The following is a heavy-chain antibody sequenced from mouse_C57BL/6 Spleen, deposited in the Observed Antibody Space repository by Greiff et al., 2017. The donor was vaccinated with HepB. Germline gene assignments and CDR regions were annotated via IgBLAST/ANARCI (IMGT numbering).Heavy chain of an antibody. CDR3: TPIYYDYVWDAMDY. D-gene: IGHD2-4*01. V-gene: IGHV14-1*01. CDR2: IDPEDGDT. J-gene: IGHJ4*01. CDR1: GFNIKDYY. Sequence: EVQLQQSGAELVRPGASVKLSCTASGFNIKDYYMHWVKQRPEQGLEWIGRIDPEDGDTEYAPKFQGKDTMTADTASNTAYLQLSSLTSEDTAVYYCTPIYYDYVWDAMDYWGQGTSVTVSS.